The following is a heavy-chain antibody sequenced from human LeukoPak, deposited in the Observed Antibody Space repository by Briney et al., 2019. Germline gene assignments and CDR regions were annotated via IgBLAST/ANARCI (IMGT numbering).Heavy chain of an antibody. V-gene: IGHV4-59*01. CDR2: IYYSGST. Sequence: PSETLSLTCTVSGGSISSYYWSWIRQPPEKGLEWIGYIYYSGSTNYNPSLKSRVTISVDTSKNQFSLKLSSVTAADTAVYYCARDGGDGYNYNWFDPWGQGTLVTVSS. CDR1: GGSISSYY. D-gene: IGHD5-24*01. J-gene: IGHJ5*02. CDR3: ARDGGDGYNYNWFDP.